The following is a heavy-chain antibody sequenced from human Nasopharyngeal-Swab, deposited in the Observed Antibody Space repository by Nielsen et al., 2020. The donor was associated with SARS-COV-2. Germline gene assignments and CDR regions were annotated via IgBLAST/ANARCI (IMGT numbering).Heavy chain of an antibody. J-gene: IGHJ4*02. CDR3: ARDEMGDLIGYCSSTSCYPDY. V-gene: IGHV3-33*01. CDR2: IWYDGSNK. Sequence: GGSLTLSCEASGFTFSSYGMHWVRQAPGKGLAWVAVIWYDGSNKYYADSVKGRFTISRDNSKNTLYLQMNSLRAEDTAVYYCARDEMGDLIGYCSSTSCYPDYWGQGTLVTVSS. CDR1: GFTFSSYG. D-gene: IGHD2-2*01.